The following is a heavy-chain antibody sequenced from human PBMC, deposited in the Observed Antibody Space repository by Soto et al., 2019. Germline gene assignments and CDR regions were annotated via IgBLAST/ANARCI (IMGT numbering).Heavy chain of an antibody. V-gene: IGHV4-59*08. CDR3: ARHEEEWELPD. J-gene: IGHJ4*02. D-gene: IGHD1-26*01. CDR2: IYYSGST. CDR1: GGSISSYY. Sequence: SETLSLTCTVSGGSISSYYWSWIRQPPGKGLEWIGYIYYSGSTNYNPSLKSRVTISVDTSKNQFSLKLSSVTAADTAVYYCARHEEEWELPDRGQGTLVTVSS.